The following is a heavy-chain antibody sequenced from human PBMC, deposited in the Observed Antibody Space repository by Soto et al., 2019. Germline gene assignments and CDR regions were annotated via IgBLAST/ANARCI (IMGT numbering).Heavy chain of an antibody. J-gene: IGHJ5*02. CDR2: ISSSSSAI. CDR1: GFTFSSYT. V-gene: IGHV3-48*01. Sequence: GGSLRLSCAASGFTFSSYTMNRVRQAPGKGLEWVSYISSSSSAIYYADSVKGRFTISRDNAKNSLYLQMNSLRAEDTAVYYCARGPGNTVVLQNQWFDPWGQGTLVTVSS. D-gene: IGHD2-2*01. CDR3: ARGPGNTVVLQNQWFDP.